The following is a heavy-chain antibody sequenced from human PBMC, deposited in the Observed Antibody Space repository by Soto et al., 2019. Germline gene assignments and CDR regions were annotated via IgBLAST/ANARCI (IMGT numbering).Heavy chain of an antibody. D-gene: IGHD2-21*01. CDR1: GFAFGSHG. CDR2: ISHDGQNQ. J-gene: IGHJ6*02. Sequence: QVQLVESGGGVVQPGRSLKLSCIGSGFAFGSHGMHWVRQVSGKGLEWVAVISHDGQNQYYRDSVKGRFTISRDNSKNSLYLEVNSLRVEYTAVYHCARERADIVVAPVATSGMDVWGQGTAVTVSS. CDR3: ARERADIVVAPVATSGMDV. V-gene: IGHV3-30*03.